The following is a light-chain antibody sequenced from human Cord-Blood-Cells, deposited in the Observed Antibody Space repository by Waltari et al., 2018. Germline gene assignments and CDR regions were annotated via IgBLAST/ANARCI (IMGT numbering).Light chain of an antibody. Sequence: DIQMTQSPSSLSASVGDRVTITCRASQSISSYLNWYQQKPGKAPKLLIYAASSLQSGVPSRFSGSESGTDFTLTISSLQPEDFATYYCQQSYSTPPYSFGQGTKREIK. J-gene: IGKJ2*03. V-gene: IGKV1-39*01. CDR1: QSISSY. CDR2: AAS. CDR3: QQSYSTPPYS.